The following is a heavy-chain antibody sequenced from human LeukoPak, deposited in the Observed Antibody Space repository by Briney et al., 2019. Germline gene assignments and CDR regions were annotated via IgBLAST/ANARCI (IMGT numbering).Heavy chain of an antibody. D-gene: IGHD1-26*01. CDR2: INHSGST. Sequence: SETLSLTCSVSGDSISSYYWSWIRQPPGKGLEWIGEINHSGSTNYNPSLKSRVTISVDTSKNQFSLKLSSVTAADTAVYYCARGIVGAISPYFDYWGQGTLVTVSS. V-gene: IGHV4-34*01. J-gene: IGHJ4*02. CDR3: ARGIVGAISPYFDY. CDR1: GDSISSYY.